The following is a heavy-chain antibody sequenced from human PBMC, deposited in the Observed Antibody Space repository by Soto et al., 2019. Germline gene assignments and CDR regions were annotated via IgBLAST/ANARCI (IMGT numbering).Heavy chain of an antibody. Sequence: QVQLQESGPGLVKPSETLSLTCTVSGGSISRYYWNWIRKPPGKELEWIGYSYYSGSTNYNPSLKSRVTISVDTSKNQFSLKLSSVTAADTAVYYCARDRNWKGYYGMDVWGQGTTVTVSS. CDR3: ARDRNWKGYYGMDV. J-gene: IGHJ6*02. CDR1: GGSISRYY. V-gene: IGHV4-59*01. CDR2: SYYSGST. D-gene: IGHD1-1*01.